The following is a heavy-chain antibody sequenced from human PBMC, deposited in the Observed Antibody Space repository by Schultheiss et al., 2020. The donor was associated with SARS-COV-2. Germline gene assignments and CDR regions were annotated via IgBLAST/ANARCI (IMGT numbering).Heavy chain of an antibody. CDR2: IYYSGST. D-gene: IGHD3-10*01. CDR1: GYSISSGYY. Sequence: SQTLSLTCTVSGYSISSGYYWSWIRQPPGKGLEWIGYIYYSGSTNYNPSLKSRVTISVDPSKNQFSLKLSSVTAADTAVYYCARGLGYYGSTTKGDYWAQGTLVTVSS. V-gene: IGHV4-61*01. CDR3: ARGLGYYGSTTKGDY. J-gene: IGHJ4*02.